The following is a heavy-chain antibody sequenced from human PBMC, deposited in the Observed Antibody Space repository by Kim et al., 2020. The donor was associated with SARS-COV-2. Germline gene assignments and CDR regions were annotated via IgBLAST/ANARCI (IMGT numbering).Heavy chain of an antibody. J-gene: IGHJ6*03. CDR2: IYPGDSDT. D-gene: IGHD3-3*01. CDR3: ARAILDDFWSGYYTGPNMDV. CDR1: GYSFTNYW. Sequence: GESLKISCKGSGYSFTNYWIGWVRQMPGKGLEWMGIIYPGDSDTRYSPSFQGQVTISADKSINTAYLQWSSLKASDTAMYYCARAILDDFWSGYYTGPNMDVWGKGTTVTVSS. V-gene: IGHV5-51*01.